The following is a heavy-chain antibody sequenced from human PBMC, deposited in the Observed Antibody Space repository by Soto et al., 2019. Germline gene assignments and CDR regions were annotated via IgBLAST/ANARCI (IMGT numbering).Heavy chain of an antibody. V-gene: IGHV4-28*01. CDR2: IYYSGST. CDR3: AAGGIVGATTADY. J-gene: IGHJ4*02. D-gene: IGHD1-26*01. CDR1: GYSISSSNW. Sequence: QVQLQESGPGLVKPSDTLSLTCAVSGYSISSSNWWGWIRQPPGKGLEWIGYIYYSGSTYYNPSLKRRVTMSVDTSKNQFSPKLSSVTAVDTAVYYCAAGGIVGATTADYWGQGTLVTVSS.